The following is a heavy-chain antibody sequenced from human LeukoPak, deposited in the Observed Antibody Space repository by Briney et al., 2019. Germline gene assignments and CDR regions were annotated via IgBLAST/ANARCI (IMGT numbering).Heavy chain of an antibody. D-gene: IGHD3-10*01. CDR2: IYYSGST. V-gene: IGHV4-59*01. CDR3: ARARSAGYFDY. Sequence: SETLSLTCTVSGGSISSYYWSWIRQPPGKGLEWIGYIYYSGSTNYNPSLKSRVTISVDTSKNQFSLKLSSVTAADTAVYYCARARSAGYFDYWGQGTLVTVSS. CDR1: GGSISSYY. J-gene: IGHJ4*02.